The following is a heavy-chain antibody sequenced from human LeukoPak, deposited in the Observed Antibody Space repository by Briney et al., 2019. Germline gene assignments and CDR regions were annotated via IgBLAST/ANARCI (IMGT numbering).Heavy chain of an antibody. V-gene: IGHV3-21*01. CDR1: GFASSTYS. CDR2: ITSISSYI. J-gene: IGHJ6*03. D-gene: IGHD1/OR15-1a*01. CDR3: ARVKAGATVENFYYYYMDV. Sequence: PGGSLRLSCAASGFASSTYSMNWVRQAPGKGLEWVSSITSISSYIKYSDSVRGRFTISRDNAKDSLYLQMNSLRAEDTAVYYCARVKAGATVENFYYYYMDVWGKGTTVTVSS.